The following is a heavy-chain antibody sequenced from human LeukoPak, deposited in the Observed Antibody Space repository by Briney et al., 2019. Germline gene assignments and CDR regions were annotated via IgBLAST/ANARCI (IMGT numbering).Heavy chain of an antibody. J-gene: IGHJ2*01. CDR1: GYTFTSYG. V-gene: IGHV1-8*01. Sequence: ASVKVSCKASGYTFTSYGINWVRQATGQGLEWMGWMNPNSGNTGYAQKFQGRVTMTRNTSISTAYMELSSLRSEDTAVYYCARRYSSSWYIWYFDLWGRGTLVTVSS. D-gene: IGHD6-13*01. CDR2: MNPNSGNT. CDR3: ARRYSSSWYIWYFDL.